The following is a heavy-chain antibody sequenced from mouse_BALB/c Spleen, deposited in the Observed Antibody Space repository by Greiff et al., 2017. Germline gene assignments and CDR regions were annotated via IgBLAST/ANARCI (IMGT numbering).Heavy chain of an antibody. Sequence: QVHVKQSGAELVRPGSSVKISCKASGYAFSSYWMNWVKQRPGQGLEWIGQIYPGDGDTNYNGKFKGKATLTADKSSSTAYMQLSSLTSEDSAVYFCARGDYRYGYAMDYWGQGTSVTVSS. V-gene: IGHV1-80*01. CDR3: ARGDYRYGYAMDY. D-gene: IGHD2-14*01. J-gene: IGHJ4*01. CDR2: IYPGDGDT. CDR1: GYAFSSYW.